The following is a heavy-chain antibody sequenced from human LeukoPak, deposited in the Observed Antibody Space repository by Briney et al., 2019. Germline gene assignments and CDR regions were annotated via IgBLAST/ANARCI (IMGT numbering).Heavy chain of an antibody. CDR3: ARDLYYDQGYHEDAFDI. Sequence: SETLSLTCTVSGGSISSGGYYWSWIRQPPGKGLEWIGYIYHSGSTYYNPSLKSRVTISVDRSKNQFSLKLSSVTAADTAVYYCARDLYYDQGYHEDAFDIWGQGTMVTVSS. D-gene: IGHD3-3*01. CDR1: GGSISSGGYY. J-gene: IGHJ3*02. CDR2: IYHSGST. V-gene: IGHV4-30-2*01.